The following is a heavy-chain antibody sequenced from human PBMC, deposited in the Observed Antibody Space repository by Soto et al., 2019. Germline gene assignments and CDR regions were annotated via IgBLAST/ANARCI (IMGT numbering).Heavy chain of an antibody. CDR2: IDPSDSYT. CDR3: ASLYYDFWSGPPRFLGAGIMDV. CDR1: GYSFTSYW. V-gene: IGHV5-10-1*01. D-gene: IGHD3-3*01. Sequence: PGESLKISCQCSGYSFTSYWIIWVRQMPGKGLALMGKIDPSDSYTNYSPSFQGHVTISADKSISTAYLQWSSLKASDTAMYYCASLYYDFWSGPPRFLGAGIMDVWGQGTTVTVSS. J-gene: IGHJ6*02.